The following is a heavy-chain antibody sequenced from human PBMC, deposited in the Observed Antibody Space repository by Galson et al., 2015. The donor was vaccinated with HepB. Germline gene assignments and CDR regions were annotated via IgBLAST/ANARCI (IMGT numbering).Heavy chain of an antibody. Sequence: SVKVSCKASGYTFTGYYMHWVRQAPGQGLEWMGRINPNSGVTNYAQKFQGRVTMTRDTSISTAYMELSRLRSDDTAVYYCARETSSSWFEYWYFDLWGRGTLVTVSS. CDR1: GYTFTGYY. D-gene: IGHD6-13*01. CDR2: INPNSGVT. CDR3: ARETSSSWFEYWYFDL. J-gene: IGHJ2*01. V-gene: IGHV1-2*06.